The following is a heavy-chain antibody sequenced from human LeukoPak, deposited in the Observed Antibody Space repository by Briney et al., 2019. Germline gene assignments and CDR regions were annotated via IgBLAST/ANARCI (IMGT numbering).Heavy chain of an antibody. V-gene: IGHV4-39*01. Sequence: SETLSLTCTLSGGSVSSRNHYWGWIRQPPGKGLEWIGSIYVIGTNYHNPSLQSRVTLSVDTSKNQVSLKLTSVTAADTALYYCARQVGATTLIDHWGQGTLVTVSS. D-gene: IGHD1-26*01. J-gene: IGHJ4*02. CDR3: ARQVGATTLIDH. CDR1: GGSVSSRNHY. CDR2: IYVIGTN.